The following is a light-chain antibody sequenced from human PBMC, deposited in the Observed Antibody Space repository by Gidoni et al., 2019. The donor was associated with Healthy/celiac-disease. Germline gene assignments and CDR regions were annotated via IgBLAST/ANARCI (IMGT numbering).Light chain of an antibody. J-gene: IGLJ3*02. CDR3: QSYDSSLSGWV. V-gene: IGLV1-40*01. Sequence: QSVLTQPPPVSGAPGQRVTISCTGSSSNTGAGYDVHWYHQLPGTAPKLLIYGNSNRPSGVPDRFSGSKSGTSASLAITGLQAEDEADYYCQSYDSSLSGWVFGGGTKLTVL. CDR2: GNS. CDR1: SSNTGAGYD.